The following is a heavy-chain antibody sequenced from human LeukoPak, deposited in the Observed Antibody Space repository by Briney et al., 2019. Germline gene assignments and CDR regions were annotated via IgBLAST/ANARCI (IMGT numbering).Heavy chain of an antibody. J-gene: IGHJ4*02. CDR3: ARDVDTAISDY. D-gene: IGHD5-18*01. CDR1: GGSISSGSYY. V-gene: IGHV4-61*02. CDR2: IYTSGST. Sequence: SETLSLTCTVSGGSISSGSYYWSWIRQPAGKGLEWIGRIYTSGSTNYNPSLKSRVTISVDTSKNQFSLKLSSVTAADTAVYYCARDVDTAISDYWGQGTLVTVSS.